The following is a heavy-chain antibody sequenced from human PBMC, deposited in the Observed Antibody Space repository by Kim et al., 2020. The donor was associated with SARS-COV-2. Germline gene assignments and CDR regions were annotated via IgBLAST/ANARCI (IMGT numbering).Heavy chain of an antibody. CDR3: ARLFRHAFDI. CDR2: YP. Sequence: YPNYSPSFQGHVTISADKSISTAYLQWSSLKASDTAMYYCARLFRHAFDIWGQGTMVTVSS. V-gene: IGHV5-10-1*01. J-gene: IGHJ3*02. D-gene: IGHD3-10*02.